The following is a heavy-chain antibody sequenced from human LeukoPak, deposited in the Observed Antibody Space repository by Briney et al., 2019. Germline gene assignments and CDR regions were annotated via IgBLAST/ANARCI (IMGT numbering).Heavy chain of an antibody. CDR3: ARAPYYYGSGSYFHDAFDI. CDR2: IYYSGST. CDR1: GGSISSYY. V-gene: IGHV4-59*01. J-gene: IGHJ3*02. D-gene: IGHD3-10*01. Sequence: SETLPLTCTVSGGSISSYYWSWIRQPPGKGLEWIGYIYYSGSTNYNPSLKSRVTISVDTSKNQFSLKLSSVTAADTAVYYCARAPYYYGSGSYFHDAFDIWGQGTMVTVSS.